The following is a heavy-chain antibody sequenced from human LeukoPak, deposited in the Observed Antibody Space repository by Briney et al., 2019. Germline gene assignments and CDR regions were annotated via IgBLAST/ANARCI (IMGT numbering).Heavy chain of an antibody. J-gene: IGHJ3*02. Sequence: GGSLRLSCAASGFTFSNYEMNWVRQAAGKGLEWVSYISGSGRTTYYADSVKGRFTISRDNAKNSLCLQMNSLRAEDTAVYYCARGGWDAFDIWGQGTMATVSS. V-gene: IGHV3-48*03. CDR2: ISGSGRTT. D-gene: IGHD2-15*01. CDR1: GFTFSNYE. CDR3: ARGGWDAFDI.